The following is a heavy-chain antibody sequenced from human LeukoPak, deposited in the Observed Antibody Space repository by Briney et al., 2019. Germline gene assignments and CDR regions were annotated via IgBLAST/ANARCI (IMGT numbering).Heavy chain of an antibody. Sequence: PGGSLRLSCAASGFTFSSYSMNWVRQAPGKGLEWVSSISSSSSYIYYADSVKGRFTISRDNAKNSLYLQMNSLRAEDTAVYYCARDGPNYYDFWSGYPGGGYFDYWGQGTLVTVSS. CDR3: ARDGPNYYDFWSGYPGGGYFDY. J-gene: IGHJ4*02. CDR2: ISSSSSYI. D-gene: IGHD3-3*01. CDR1: GFTFSSYS. V-gene: IGHV3-21*01.